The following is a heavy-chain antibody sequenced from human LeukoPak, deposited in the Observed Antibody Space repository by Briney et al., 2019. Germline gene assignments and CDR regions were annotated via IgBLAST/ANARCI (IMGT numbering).Heavy chain of an antibody. CDR2: ISGSGDRT. CDR3: AKDGRLAVAGTDYFDY. CDR1: GFTFSNAW. Sequence: GGSLRLSCAASGFTFSNAWMSWVRQAPGKGLEWVSSISGSGDRTYYEDSVKGRFFISRDNSKNTLYLQMNSLRAEDTAVYYCAKDGRLAVAGTDYFDYWGQGTLVTVSS. D-gene: IGHD6-19*01. V-gene: IGHV3-23*01. J-gene: IGHJ4*02.